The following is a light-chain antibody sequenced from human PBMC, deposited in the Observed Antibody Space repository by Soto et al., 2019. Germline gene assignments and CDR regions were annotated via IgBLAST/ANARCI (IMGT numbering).Light chain of an antibody. CDR2: EVT. CDR1: SSDIGDYNY. CDR3: SSYAGNNTYV. Sequence: QSALTQPPSASGSPGQSVTFSCTGTSSDIGDYNYVSWYQQHPGKAPKLMIYEVTKRPSGVPDRFSGSKSGNTASLTVSGLHADDAADYYCSSYAGNNTYVFGTGTKVTGL. V-gene: IGLV2-8*01. J-gene: IGLJ1*01.